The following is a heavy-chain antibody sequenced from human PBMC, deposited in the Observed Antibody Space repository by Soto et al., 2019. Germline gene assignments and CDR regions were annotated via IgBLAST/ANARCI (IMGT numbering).Heavy chain of an antibody. D-gene: IGHD1-26*01. V-gene: IGHV4-34*01. CDR3: ATEWELSGFDY. CDR2: INHSGST. CDR1: GGSFSGYY. Sequence: PSETLSLTCAVYGGSFSGYYWSWIRQPPGKGLEWIGEINHSGSTNYNPSLKSRVTISVDTSKNQFSLKLSSVTAADTAVYYCATEWELSGFDYWGQGTLVTVS. J-gene: IGHJ4*02.